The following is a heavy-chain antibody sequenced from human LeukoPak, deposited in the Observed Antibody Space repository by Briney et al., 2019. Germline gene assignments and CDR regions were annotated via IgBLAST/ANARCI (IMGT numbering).Heavy chain of an antibody. CDR3: ARRGYSTGWYHFDY. V-gene: IGHV4-59*08. J-gene: IGHJ4*02. CDR2: VYSSGST. D-gene: IGHD6-19*01. CDR1: GGSISSYS. Sequence: SETLSLTCAEPGGSISSYSWSWIWQPPGKGLGCIGYVYSSGSTNYNPSVESRVTISVDTSKNQFSLKLSSVTAADTAVYYCARRGYSTGWYHFDYWGQGTLVTVSS.